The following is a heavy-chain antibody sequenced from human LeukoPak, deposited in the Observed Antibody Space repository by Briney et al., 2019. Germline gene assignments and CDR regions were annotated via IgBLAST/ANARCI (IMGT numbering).Heavy chain of an antibody. Sequence: ASVKVSCKASGYTFTSYAMHWVRQAPGQGLEWMGRINPNSGGTNYAQKFQGRVTMTRDTSISTAYMELSRLRSDDTAVYYCARGRSSSSWYGGWFDPWGQGTLVTVSS. CDR1: GYTFTSYA. V-gene: IGHV1-2*06. D-gene: IGHD6-13*01. CDR2: INPNSGGT. J-gene: IGHJ5*02. CDR3: ARGRSSSSWYGGWFDP.